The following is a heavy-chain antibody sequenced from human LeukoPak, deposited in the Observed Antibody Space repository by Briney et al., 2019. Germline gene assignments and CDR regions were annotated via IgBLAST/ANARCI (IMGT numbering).Heavy chain of an antibody. V-gene: IGHV4-61*02. D-gene: IGHD6-19*01. CDR2: IYTSGST. Sequence: SQTLSLTCTVSGGSISSGSYYWSWIRQPAGKGLEWIGRIYTSGSTNYNPSLKSRVTISVDTSKNQFSLKLSSVTAADTAVYYCAKDRSSGWYDAFDIWGQGTMVIVSS. CDR1: GGSISSGSYY. J-gene: IGHJ3*02. CDR3: AKDRSSGWYDAFDI.